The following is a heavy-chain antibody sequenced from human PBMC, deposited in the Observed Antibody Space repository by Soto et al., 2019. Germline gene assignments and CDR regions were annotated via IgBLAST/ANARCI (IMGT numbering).Heavy chain of an antibody. D-gene: IGHD3-16*02. V-gene: IGHV3-49*03. CDR1: GFTFGDYA. Sequence: GGSLRLSCTASGFTFGDYAMSWFRQAPGKGLEWVGFIRSKAYGGTTEYAASVKGRFTISRDDSKSIAYLQMNSLKTEDTAVYYCTRDQQERSPYYDYIWGSYRYTAHDAFDIWGQGTMVTVSS. CDR3: TRDQQERSPYYDYIWGSYRYTAHDAFDI. CDR2: IRSKAYGGTT. J-gene: IGHJ3*02.